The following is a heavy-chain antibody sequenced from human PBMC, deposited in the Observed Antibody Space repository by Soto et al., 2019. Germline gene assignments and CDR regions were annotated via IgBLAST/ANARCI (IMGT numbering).Heavy chain of an antibody. CDR2: ISAYHGNT. CDR1: GYTFTSYG. CDR3: ARVSWESRYCSSTSCYLGNWFDP. V-gene: IGHV1-18*01. J-gene: IGHJ5*02. Sequence: QVQLVQSGAEVKKPGASVKVSCKASGYTFTSYGISWVRQAPGQGLEWMGWISAYHGNTNYAQKLQGSVTMTTDTSTSTAYMELRSLRSDDTAVYYCARVSWESRYCSSTSCYLGNWFDPWGQGTLVTVSS. D-gene: IGHD2-2*01.